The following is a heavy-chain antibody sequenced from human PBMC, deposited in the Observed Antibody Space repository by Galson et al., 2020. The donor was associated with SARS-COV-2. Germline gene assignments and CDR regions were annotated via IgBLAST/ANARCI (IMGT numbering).Heavy chain of an antibody. CDR1: GSSFSNYY. D-gene: IGHD3-16*02. CDR2: VTNSGGT. J-gene: IGHJ5*02. CDR3: ASLNPYRT. Sequence: SETLSLTCTVSGSSFSNYYWTWIRQPPGKGLEWIAFVTNSGGTKSNPSLKSRVTISVDTSKNQFSLKLASVTTADTAVYYCASLNPYRTWGQGTLITGSS. V-gene: IGHV4-59*01.